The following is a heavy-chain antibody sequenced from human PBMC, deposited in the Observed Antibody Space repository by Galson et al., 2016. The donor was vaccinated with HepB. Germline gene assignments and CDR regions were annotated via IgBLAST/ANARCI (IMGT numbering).Heavy chain of an antibody. CDR3: ARGRSSAGYYGLDV. V-gene: IGHV3-33*02. Sequence: SLRLSCATSGFTFSNYGFHWVRQAPGKGLEWVAVIWSDGSKEFYADYAKGRFTISRDDSKNTLFLQMNSLRGEDTALYYCARGRSSAGYYGLDVWGQGTAVTVSS. CDR2: IWSDGSKE. D-gene: IGHD6-25*01. CDR1: GFTFSNYG. J-gene: IGHJ6*02.